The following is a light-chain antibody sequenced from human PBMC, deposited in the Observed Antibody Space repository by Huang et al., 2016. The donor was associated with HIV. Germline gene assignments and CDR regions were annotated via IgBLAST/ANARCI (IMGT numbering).Light chain of an antibody. J-gene: IGKJ1*01. Sequence: AIQMTQSPASLSASVGDRVTITCRASQDIGHDLGWYQQRLGKAPRLLVSSASHLQSGVPERVTGSGSATHFTLTSSGLQFEDFATYYCLQDHVYPWTFGQGTKVEI. CDR1: QDIGHD. CDR3: LQDHVYPWT. V-gene: IGKV1-6*01. CDR2: SAS.